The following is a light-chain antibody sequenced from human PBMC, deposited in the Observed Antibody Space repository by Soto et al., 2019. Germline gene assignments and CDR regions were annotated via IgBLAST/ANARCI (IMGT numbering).Light chain of an antibody. J-gene: IGKJ1*01. CDR3: QKFNSYLWT. CDR2: DAS. V-gene: IGKV1-13*02. CDR1: QGISSA. Sequence: AIQLTQSPSSLSASVGDRVTITCRASQGISSALAWYQQKPGKAPKLLIYDASSLESGVPSRFSGSGSGTDFTHTISSLQPEDFATYYCQKFNSYLWTFRQGTKVEIK.